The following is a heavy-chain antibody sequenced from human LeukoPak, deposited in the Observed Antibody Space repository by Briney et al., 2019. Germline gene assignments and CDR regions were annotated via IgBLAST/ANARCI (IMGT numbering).Heavy chain of an antibody. Sequence: EASVKVSCKASGYTFTSYGISWVRQAPGQGLEWMGWISAYNGNTNYAQNLQGRVTMTTDTSTSTAYMELRSLRSDDTAVYYCTRVAILIIVAHDYWGQGTLVTVSS. D-gene: IGHD3-22*01. CDR1: GYTFTSYG. CDR3: TRVAILIIVAHDY. J-gene: IGHJ4*02. V-gene: IGHV1-18*01. CDR2: ISAYNGNT.